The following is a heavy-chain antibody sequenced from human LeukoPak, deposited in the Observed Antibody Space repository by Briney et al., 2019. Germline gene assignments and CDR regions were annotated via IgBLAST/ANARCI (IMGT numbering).Heavy chain of an antibody. CDR3: ARLWDIVVVEGNWFDP. J-gene: IGHJ5*02. Sequence: SETLSLTCTVSGGSISSSSYYWGWIRQPPGKGLEWIGSIYYSGSTYYNPSLKRRVTISVDTSKNQFSLKLSSVTAADTAVYYCARLWDIVVVEGNWFDPWGQGTLVTVSS. CDR2: IYYSGST. CDR1: GGSISSSSYY. V-gene: IGHV4-39*01. D-gene: IGHD2-15*01.